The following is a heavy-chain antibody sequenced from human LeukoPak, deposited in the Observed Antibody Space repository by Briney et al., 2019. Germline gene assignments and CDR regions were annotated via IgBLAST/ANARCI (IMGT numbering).Heavy chain of an antibody. CDR1: GYTFTSYG. Sequence: ASVKVSCKASGYTFTSYGISWVRQAPGQGLEWMGWISAHNGNTNYEEKVQGRVTMTTDTSTSTAYMELRSLRSDDTAAYYCARDKGTVATYYYYYMDVWGKGTTATVSS. CDR3: ARDKGTVATYYYYYMDV. D-gene: IGHD6-19*01. V-gene: IGHV1-18*01. J-gene: IGHJ6*03. CDR2: ISAHNGNT.